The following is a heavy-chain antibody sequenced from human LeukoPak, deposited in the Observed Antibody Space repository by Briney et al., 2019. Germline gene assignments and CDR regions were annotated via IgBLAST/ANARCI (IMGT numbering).Heavy chain of an antibody. CDR1: GSTFSSYG. V-gene: IGHV3-30*02. D-gene: IGHD3-9*01. J-gene: IGHJ4*02. Sequence: GGSLRLSCAASGSTFSSYGTHWVRQAPGKGLEWVAFIRYDGSNKYYADSVKGRFTISRDHSKNMLHLKMNSLRAEDTAVYYCANGPQYNILTGFYKVRSHLDYWGQGTLVTVSS. CDR2: IRYDGSNK. CDR3: ANGPQYNILTGFYKVRSHLDY.